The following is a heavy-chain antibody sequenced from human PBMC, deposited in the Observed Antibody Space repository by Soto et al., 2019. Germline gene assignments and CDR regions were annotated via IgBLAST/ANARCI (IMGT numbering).Heavy chain of an antibody. Sequence: QVQLQQSGPRLVKPSETLSLTCTVSSGPDRSHNWGWIRQPPGRGLEWIGYVYYIGDTAYNPSLRGRVTLSADTSTNDISLTLNSVTAADTAVYYCVRQGIDYLHGLVDVWGQGTTVSVSS. CDR3: VRQGIDYLHGLVDV. J-gene: IGHJ6*02. CDR1: SGPDRSHN. CDR2: VYYIGDT. V-gene: IGHV4-59*08. D-gene: IGHD4-17*01.